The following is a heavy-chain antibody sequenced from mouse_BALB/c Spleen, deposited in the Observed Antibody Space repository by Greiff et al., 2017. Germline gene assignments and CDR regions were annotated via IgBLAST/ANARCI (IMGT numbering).Heavy chain of an antibody. V-gene: IGHV1-15*01. D-gene: IGHD1-1*01. J-gene: IGHJ2*01. Sequence: QVQLQQSGAELVRPGASVTLSCKASGYTFTDYEMHWVKQTPVHGLEWIGAIDPETGGTAYNQKFKGKATLTADKSSSTAYMELRSLTSEDSAVYYCTRGTNYYGSSYLDYWGQGTTLTVSS. CDR1: GYTFTDYE. CDR3: TRGTNYYGSSYLDY. CDR2: IDPETGGT.